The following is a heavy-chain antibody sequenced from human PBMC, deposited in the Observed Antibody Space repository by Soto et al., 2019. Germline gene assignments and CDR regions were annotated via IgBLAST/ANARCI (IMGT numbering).Heavy chain of an antibody. CDR1: GGSISSYY. J-gene: IGHJ4*02. CDR2: IHYSGST. V-gene: IGHV4-59*01. Sequence: QVQLQESGPGRVKPSETLSLTCTVSGGSISSYYWGWIRQPPGMGLEWIGYIHYSGSTNYNPSLKSRVTISVDTSKNQFSLKLSSVTAADTAVYYCARLYCSGTSCYDLFDYLGQGTLVTVSS. D-gene: IGHD2-2*01. CDR3: ARLYCSGTSCYDLFDY.